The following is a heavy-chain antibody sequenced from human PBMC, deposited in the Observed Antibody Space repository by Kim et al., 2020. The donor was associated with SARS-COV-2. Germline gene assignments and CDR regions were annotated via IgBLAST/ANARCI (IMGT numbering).Heavy chain of an antibody. CDR3: ARGSYVNYYYYGMDV. CDR1: GYTFTSYG. Sequence: ASVKVSCKASGYTFTSYGISWVRQAPGQGLEWMGWISAYNGNTNYAQKLQGRVTMTTDTSTSTAYMELRSLRSDDTAVYYCARGSYVNYYYYGMDVWCQGTTVTVSS. CDR2: ISAYNGNT. D-gene: IGHD1-26*01. V-gene: IGHV1-18*01. J-gene: IGHJ6*02.